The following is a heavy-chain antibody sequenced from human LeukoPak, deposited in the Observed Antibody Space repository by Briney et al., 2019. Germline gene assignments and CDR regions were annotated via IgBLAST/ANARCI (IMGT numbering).Heavy chain of an antibody. Sequence: GGSLRLSCAASGFTFSSYAMHWVRQAPGKGLEWVAVISYDGSNKDYADSVQGRVTISRDNSKNTLYLQMNSLRTEDTAMYYCASSRYGYCSSISCHVLSYWGQGTLVTVSS. V-gene: IGHV3-30*04. CDR3: ASSRYGYCSSISCHVLSY. J-gene: IGHJ4*02. CDR2: ISYDGSNK. CDR1: GFTFSSYA. D-gene: IGHD2-2*01.